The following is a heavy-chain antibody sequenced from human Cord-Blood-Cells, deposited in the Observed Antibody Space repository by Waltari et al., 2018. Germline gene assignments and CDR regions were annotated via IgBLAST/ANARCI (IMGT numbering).Heavy chain of an antibody. J-gene: IGHJ4*02. V-gene: IGHV1-58*01. CDR1: GFTFTSSA. CDR2: IGVGRGNP. Sequence: QMQLVQSGPEVKKPGTSVKVSCKASGFTFTSSAVQWVRQARGQRLEWIGWIGVGRGNPNYEQKFQERVTIPREMSTSTAYMVLSSLGSEDTAVYYCAAGYSSSWYTRDYWGQGTLVTVSS. CDR3: AAGYSSSWYTRDY. D-gene: IGHD6-13*01.